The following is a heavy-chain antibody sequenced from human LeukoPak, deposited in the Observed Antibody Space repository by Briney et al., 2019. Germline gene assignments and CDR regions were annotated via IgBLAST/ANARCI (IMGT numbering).Heavy chain of an antibody. CDR1: GYTLTELS. V-gene: IGHV1-24*01. CDR2: FDPEDGET. J-gene: IGHJ3*02. D-gene: IGHD3/OR15-3a*01. CDR3: ATGTGTGYLDAFDI. Sequence: GASVKVSCKVSGYTLTELSMHWVRQAPGKGLEWMGGFDPEDGETIYAQKFQGRVTMTEDTSTDTAYMERSSLRSEDTAVYYCATGTGTGYLDAFDIWGQGTMVTVSS.